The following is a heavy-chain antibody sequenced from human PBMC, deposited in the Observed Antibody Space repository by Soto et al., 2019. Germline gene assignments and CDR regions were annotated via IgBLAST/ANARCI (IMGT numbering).Heavy chain of an antibody. CDR3: AKALVRVPYSPYGMDV. CDR1: GFTFSDYG. D-gene: IGHD3-10*02. CDR2: MSPDGTKK. J-gene: IGHJ6*02. Sequence: PGGYLRLSCAVSGFTFSDYGMHWVRQTPDKGLEWVAVMSPDGTKKYYADSVKGRFTISRDTSKNTLYLQMSRLRGEDSAVYHCAKALVRVPYSPYGMDVWGQGTSVSVSS. V-gene: IGHV3-30*18.